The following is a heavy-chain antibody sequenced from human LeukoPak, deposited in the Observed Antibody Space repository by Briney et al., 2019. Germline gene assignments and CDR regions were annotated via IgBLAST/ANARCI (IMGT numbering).Heavy chain of an antibody. CDR3: ARETYGSGSYYDY. CDR1: GFTVSSNY. CDR2: IYSGGST. V-gene: IGHV3-53*04. D-gene: IGHD3-10*01. J-gene: IGHJ4*02. Sequence: GGSLRLSCAASGFTVSSNYMSWVRQAPGKGLEWVSVIYSGGSTYYADSVKGRFTISRHNSKNMLYLQMNSLRAEDTAVYYCARETYGSGSYYDYWGQGTLVTVSS.